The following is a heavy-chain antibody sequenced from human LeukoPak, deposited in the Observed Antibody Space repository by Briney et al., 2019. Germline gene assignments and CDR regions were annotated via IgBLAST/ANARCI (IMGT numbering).Heavy chain of an antibody. J-gene: IGHJ3*02. Sequence: SETLSLTCTVSGGSISDNYWSWARQPPGKGREWIGYIYYSGSANYNPSLASRVTMSVDTSKNQFSLKLNSVTAADTAVYYCARDGGCGSSTGCYPDAFHIWGQGTMVTVSS. CDR2: IYYSGSA. CDR1: GGSISDNY. V-gene: IGHV4-59*01. CDR3: ARDGGCGSSTGCYPDAFHI. D-gene: IGHD2-2*01.